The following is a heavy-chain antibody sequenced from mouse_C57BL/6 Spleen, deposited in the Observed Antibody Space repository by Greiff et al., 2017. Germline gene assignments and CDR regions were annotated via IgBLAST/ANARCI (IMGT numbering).Heavy chain of an antibody. Sequence: EVQLQESGPGLVKPSQSLSLTCSVTGYSITSGYYWNWIRQFPGNKLEWMGYISYDGSNNYNPSLKNRISITRDTSKNQFFLKLNSVTTEDTATYYCARGGLLRQGPFDYWGQGTTLTVSS. CDR3: ARGGLLRQGPFDY. J-gene: IGHJ2*01. CDR1: GYSITSGYY. V-gene: IGHV3-6*01. D-gene: IGHD2-3*01. CDR2: ISYDGSN.